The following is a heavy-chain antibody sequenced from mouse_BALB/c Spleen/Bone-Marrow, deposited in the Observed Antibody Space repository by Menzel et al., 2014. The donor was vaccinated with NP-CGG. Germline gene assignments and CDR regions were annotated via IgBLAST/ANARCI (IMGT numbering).Heavy chain of an antibody. CDR3: ARDYYGRGWDFDV. D-gene: IGHD1-1*01. CDR2: IDTSDSYT. CDR1: GYTFTDYW. V-gene: IGHV1-69*01. Sequence: VQLQQSGAELVMPGASVKMSCKASGYTFTDYWMHWVKQRPGQGLEWIGAIDTSDSYTSYNQKFKGKATLTVDESSSTAYMQLSSMISEDAAVYYCARDYYGRGWDFDVWGAGTPVTVSS. J-gene: IGHJ1*01.